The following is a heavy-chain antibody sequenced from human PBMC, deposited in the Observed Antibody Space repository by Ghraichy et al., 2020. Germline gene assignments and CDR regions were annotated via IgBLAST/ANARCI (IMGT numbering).Heavy chain of an antibody. CDR1: GGSIRSYHW. D-gene: IGHD3-22*01. CDR2: VYCNGST. CDR3: TREAFTFIENWFDP. J-gene: IGHJ5*02. Sequence: SETLSLTCAVSGGSIRSYHWWSWVRQPPGKGLEWIGEVYCNGSTNCNPSLKSRVTMSVDMSKNQFSLRLTSVTAADTAVYYCTREAFTFIENWFDPWGPGTLVTVSS. V-gene: IGHV4-4*02.